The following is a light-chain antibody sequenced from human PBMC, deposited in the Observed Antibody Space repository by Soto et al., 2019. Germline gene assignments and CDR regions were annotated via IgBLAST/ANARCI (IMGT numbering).Light chain of an antibody. CDR2: EVS. CDR3: SSYTSSSTWV. Sequence: QSALTQSASVSGSPGQSITISCTGTSSDVGGYNYVSWYQQHPGKAPKLMIYEVSNRPSGVSNRFSASKSGNTASLTISGRQAEDEADYYCSSYTSSSTWVFGGGTKLTVL. V-gene: IGLV2-14*01. J-gene: IGLJ3*02. CDR1: SSDVGGYNY.